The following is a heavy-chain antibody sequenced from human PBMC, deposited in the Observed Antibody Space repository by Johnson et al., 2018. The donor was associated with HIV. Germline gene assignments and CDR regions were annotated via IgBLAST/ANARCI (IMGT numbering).Heavy chain of an antibody. D-gene: IGHD6-13*01. V-gene: IGHV3-66*01. CDR1: GFTVSSNY. J-gene: IGHJ3*02. Sequence: VQLVESGGGVVQPGRSLRLSCAASGFTVSSNYMSWVRQAPGKGLEWVSVIYSGGSTYYADSVKGRFTISRDNSKNTLYLQMNSLRVEDTAVYYCARSGGYPNAFDIWGQGTMVTVSS. CDR3: ARSGGYPNAFDI. CDR2: IYSGGST.